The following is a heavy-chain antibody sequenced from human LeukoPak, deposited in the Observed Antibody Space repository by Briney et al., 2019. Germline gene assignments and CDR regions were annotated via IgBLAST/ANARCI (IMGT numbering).Heavy chain of an antibody. CDR3: ARSLYYIEAITSAPDY. CDR2: INHGGGT. V-gene: IGHV4-34*01. J-gene: IGHJ4*02. Sequence: SETLSLTCAVYGGSLSGYFWSWIRQPPGKGLEWIGEINHGGGTNYNPSLKSRVIISIDTSKNQFSLKLSSVTAADTAVYYCARSLYYIEAITSAPDYWGQGNLVTVSS. D-gene: IGHD5-12*01. CDR1: GGSLSGYF.